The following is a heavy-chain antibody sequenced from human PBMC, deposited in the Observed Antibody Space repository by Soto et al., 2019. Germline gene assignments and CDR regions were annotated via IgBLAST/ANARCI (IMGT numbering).Heavy chain of an antibody. D-gene: IGHD6-19*01. CDR2: INPNSCGT. J-gene: IGHJ6*02. V-gene: IGHV1-2*04. CDR1: GYTXTGYY. Sequence: GXSXKVSCKASGYTXTGYYMNLVRQAPGQGLEWMGWINPNSCGTNYAQKFQGWVTMTRDTSISTAYMELSRLRSDETAVYYCARDLAVAGTRWNYYYGMDVWGQGNTVTVS. CDR3: ARDLAVAGTRWNYYYGMDV.